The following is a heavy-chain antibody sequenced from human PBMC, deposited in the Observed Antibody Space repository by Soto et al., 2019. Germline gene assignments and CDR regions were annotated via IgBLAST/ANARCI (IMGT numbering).Heavy chain of an antibody. Sequence: SETLSLTCTVSGGSISSYYWSWIRQPPGKGLEWIGYIYYSGSTNYNPSLKSRVTISVDTSKNQFSLKLSSVTAADTAVYYCARVGPSRQAWIHLNIPARDNWFDPWGQGTLVTVSS. J-gene: IGHJ5*02. CDR3: ARVGPSRQAWIHLNIPARDNWFDP. D-gene: IGHD5-18*01. CDR1: GGSISSYY. V-gene: IGHV4-59*01. CDR2: IYYSGST.